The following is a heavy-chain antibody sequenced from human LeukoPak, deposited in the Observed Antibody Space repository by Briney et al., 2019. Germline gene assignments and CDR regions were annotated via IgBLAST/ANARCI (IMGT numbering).Heavy chain of an antibody. D-gene: IGHD4-17*01. CDR2: IRSKAYGGTT. J-gene: IGHJ4*02. CDR3: TRYYGDYDVDY. CDR1: GFTFTKYW. Sequence: GGSLRLSCAASGFTFTKYWMSWVRQAPGKGLEWVGFIRSKAYGGTTEYAASVKGRFTISRDDSKSIAYLQMNSLKTEDTAVYYCTRYYGDYDVDYWGQGTLVTVSS. V-gene: IGHV3-49*04.